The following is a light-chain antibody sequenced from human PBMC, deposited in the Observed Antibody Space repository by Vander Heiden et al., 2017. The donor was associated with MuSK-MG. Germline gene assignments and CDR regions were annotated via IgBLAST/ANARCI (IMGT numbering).Light chain of an antibody. CDR3: QHVNRASRT. Sequence: DIQMTQSPSTLSASVGDRVTITCRASQSISSWLAWYQQKPGRAPKLLIYKASNLASGVPSSFSGSGSGTEFTLTINNLHPDDSATYFCQHVNRASRTFGQGTKVEIK. CDR2: KAS. CDR1: QSISSW. V-gene: IGKV1-5*03. J-gene: IGKJ1*01.